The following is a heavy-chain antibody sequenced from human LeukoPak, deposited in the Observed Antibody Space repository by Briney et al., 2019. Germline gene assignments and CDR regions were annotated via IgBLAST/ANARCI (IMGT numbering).Heavy chain of an antibody. D-gene: IGHD3-3*01. CDR1: GFTFSSYW. CDR3: ARSDQYYDFWSGYYRLHYMDV. Sequence: PGGSLRLSCAASGFTFSSYWMSWVRQAPGKGLEWVANIKQDGSEKYYVDFVKGRFTISRDNAKNSLYLQMNSLRAEDTAVYYCARSDQYYDFWSGYYRLHYMDVWGKGTTVTVSS. V-gene: IGHV3-7*01. CDR2: IKQDGSEK. J-gene: IGHJ6*03.